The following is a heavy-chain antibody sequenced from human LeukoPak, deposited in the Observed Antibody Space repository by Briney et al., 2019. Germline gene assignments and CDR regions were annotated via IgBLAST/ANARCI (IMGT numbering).Heavy chain of an antibody. CDR1: GGPLSGYS. V-gene: IGHV4-34*01. D-gene: IGHD3-10*01. Sequence: SETLSPTCAIYGGPLSGYSWSWIRQPPGKGLEWIGEINDRGSTTYNPPLQSRPSMSLDTSRNQFSLTLGSVTAADTAVYFCARSGRYQIYWGQGTLVTVSS. CDR3: ARSGRYQIY. J-gene: IGHJ4*02. CDR2: INDRGST.